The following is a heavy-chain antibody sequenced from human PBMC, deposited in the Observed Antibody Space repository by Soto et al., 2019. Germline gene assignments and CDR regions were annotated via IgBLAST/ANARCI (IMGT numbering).Heavy chain of an antibody. D-gene: IGHD1-1*01. V-gene: IGHV3-23*01. Sequence: GGSLRLSCAASGFTFSSYAMSWVRQAPGKGLEWVSAISGSGGSTYYADSVKGRFTISRDNSKNTLYLQMNSLRAEDTAVYYCAKDLSGKTHLGIKWFDPWGQGTLVTVSS. J-gene: IGHJ5*02. CDR2: ISGSGGST. CDR1: GFTFSSYA. CDR3: AKDLSGKTHLGIKWFDP.